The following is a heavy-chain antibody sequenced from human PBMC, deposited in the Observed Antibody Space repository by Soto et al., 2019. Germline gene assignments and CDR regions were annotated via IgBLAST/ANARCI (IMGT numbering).Heavy chain of an antibody. V-gene: IGHV1-69*01. CDR3: AREERITIFGVVTHYGMDV. CDR2: IIPIFGTA. CDR1: GGTFSSYA. D-gene: IGHD3-3*01. Sequence: QVQLVQSGAEVKKPGSSVKVSCKASGGTFSSYAISWVRQAPGQGLEWMGGIIPIFGTANSAQKFQGRVTMNADESKSTAYMELSRLRSEDTAVYYCAREERITIFGVVTHYGMDVWGQGTTVTVSS. J-gene: IGHJ6*02.